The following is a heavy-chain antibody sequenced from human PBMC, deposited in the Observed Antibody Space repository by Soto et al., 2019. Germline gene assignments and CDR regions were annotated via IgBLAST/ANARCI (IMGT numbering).Heavy chain of an antibody. CDR2: TYYRSKWYN. Sequence: PSPTLSLTCAISGDSVSSNSAAWNWIRQSPSRGLEWLGRTYYRSKWYNDYAVSVKSRITINPDTSKNQFSLQLNSVTPEDTAVYYCARDLESTVNYYYYMDVWGKGTTVTVSS. V-gene: IGHV6-1*01. CDR3: ARDLESTVNYYYYMDV. J-gene: IGHJ6*03. D-gene: IGHD4-17*01. CDR1: GDSVSSNSAA.